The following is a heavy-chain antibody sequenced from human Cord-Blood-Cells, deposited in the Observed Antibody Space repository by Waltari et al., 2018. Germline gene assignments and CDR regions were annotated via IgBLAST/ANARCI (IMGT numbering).Heavy chain of an antibody. V-gene: IGHV3-15*01. CDR2: IKSKTDGGTT. CDR3: TTDPHYWYFDL. Sequence: EVQLVESGGGLVKPGGSLRLSCAASGFTFSTAWMSWVRRAPGKGLEWVGRIKSKTDGGTTDYAAPVKGRFTISRDDSKNTLYLQMNSLKTEDTAVYYCTTDPHYWYFDLWGRGTLVTVSS. CDR1: GFTFSTAW. J-gene: IGHJ2*01.